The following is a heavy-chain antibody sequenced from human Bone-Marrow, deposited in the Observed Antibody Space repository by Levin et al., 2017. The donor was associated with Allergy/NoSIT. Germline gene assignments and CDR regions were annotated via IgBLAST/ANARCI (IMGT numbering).Heavy chain of an antibody. J-gene: IGHJ4*02. CDR2: ISGSGGST. Sequence: SCAASGFTFSSYAMSWVRQAPGKGLEWVSAISGSGGSTYYADSVKGRFTISRDNSKNTLYLQMNSLRAEDTAVYYCAKWRSRGSQWLVQPFDYWGQGTLVTVSS. CDR3: AKWRSRGSQWLVQPFDY. D-gene: IGHD6-19*01. CDR1: GFTFSSYA. V-gene: IGHV3-23*01.